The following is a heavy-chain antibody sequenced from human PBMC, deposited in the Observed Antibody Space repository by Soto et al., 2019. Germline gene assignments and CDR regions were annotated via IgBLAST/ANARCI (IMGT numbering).Heavy chain of an antibody. CDR3: ARDHPYYGYGSSCGTFAY. CDR1: GGTFSSYA. D-gene: IGHD6-6*01. J-gene: IGHJ4*02. V-gene: IGHV1-46*01. CDR2: INPSGGST. Sequence: ASVKVSCKASGGTFSSYAISWVRQAPGQGLEWMGIINPSGGSTSYAQKFQGRVTMTRDTSTSTVYMELSSLRSEDTAVYYCARDHPYYGYGSSCGTFAYRGQGSPVPVSA.